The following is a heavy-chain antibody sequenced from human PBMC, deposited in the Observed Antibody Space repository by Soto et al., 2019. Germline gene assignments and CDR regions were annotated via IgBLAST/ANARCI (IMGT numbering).Heavy chain of an antibody. D-gene: IGHD3-22*01. V-gene: IGHV4-39*01. J-gene: IGHJ5*02. CDR2: IYYSGST. CDR3: ARSSMIGRRWFDP. Sequence: PSETLSLTCTVSSGSISSSSYYWGWIRQPPGKGLEWIGSIYYSGSTYYNPSLKSRVTISVDTSKNQFSLKLSSVTAADTAVYYCARSSMIGRRWFDPWGQGTLVTVSS. CDR1: SGSISSSSYY.